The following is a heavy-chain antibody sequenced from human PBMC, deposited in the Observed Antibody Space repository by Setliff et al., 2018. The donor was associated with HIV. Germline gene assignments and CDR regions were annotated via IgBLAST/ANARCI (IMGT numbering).Heavy chain of an antibody. J-gene: IGHJ3*02. CDR3: ARSLGVRSLWFGELYPDNAFDI. D-gene: IGHD3-10*01. Sequence: PGGSLRLSCAASGFTFDDYAMNWVRQPPGKGLEWISGINWNGGSTGYADSVKGRFTISRDNAKNSLYLQMNSLRAEDTALYYCARSLGVRSLWFGELYPDNAFDIWGQGTMVTVSS. CDR1: GFTFDDYA. CDR2: INWNGGST. V-gene: IGHV3-20*04.